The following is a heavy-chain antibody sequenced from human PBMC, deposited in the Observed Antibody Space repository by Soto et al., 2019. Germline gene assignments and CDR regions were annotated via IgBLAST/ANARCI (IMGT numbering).Heavy chain of an antibody. J-gene: IGHJ6*02. CDR1: GGSISSSNW. Sequence: SETLALTCAVSGGSISSSNWWSWVRQPPGKGLEWIGEIYHSGSTNYNPSLKSRVTISVDKSKNQFSLKLSSVTAADTAVYYCARVSVINYVYSPNGTDVPGPAPSVTVS. D-gene: IGHD1-7*01. CDR3: ARVSVINYVYSPNGTDV. CDR2: IYHSGST. V-gene: IGHV4-4*02.